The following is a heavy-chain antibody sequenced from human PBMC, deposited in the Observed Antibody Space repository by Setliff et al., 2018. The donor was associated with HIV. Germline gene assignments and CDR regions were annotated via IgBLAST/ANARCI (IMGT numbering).Heavy chain of an antibody. CDR3: AWVAVAGTTFDVFDI. CDR1: HDSISRDYY. J-gene: IGHJ3*02. CDR2: IYYTGST. Sequence: PSETLSLTCTVSHDSISRDYYWAWIRQPPGKGLEWIGAIYYTGSTYYNPSLRSRVTISVDTSKNQFSLKLSSVTAADTAVYYCAWVAVAGTTFDVFDIWGQGTMVTVSS. D-gene: IGHD6-19*01. V-gene: IGHV4-38-2*02.